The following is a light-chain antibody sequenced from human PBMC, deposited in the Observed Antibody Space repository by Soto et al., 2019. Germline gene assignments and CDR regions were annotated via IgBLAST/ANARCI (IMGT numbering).Light chain of an antibody. Sequence: QSALTQPASVSGSPGQSITISCTGTRSDVGGFDYVCWYQQHPAKAPKLIIYEVHHPPSGVSNRFSGSKSGNTAPLTISGLQTEDEADYYGSSYTTRSTVVFGGGTKLTVL. J-gene: IGLJ2*01. CDR2: EVH. CDR3: SSYTTRSTVV. V-gene: IGLV2-14*01. CDR1: RSDVGGFDY.